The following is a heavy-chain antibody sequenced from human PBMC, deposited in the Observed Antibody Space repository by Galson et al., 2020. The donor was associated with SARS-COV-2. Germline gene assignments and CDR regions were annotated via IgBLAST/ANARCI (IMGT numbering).Heavy chain of an antibody. V-gene: IGHV4-34*01. CDR2: INTSGST. CDR1: GGSFSGYY. D-gene: IGHD3-22*01. Sequence: SETLSLTCAVYGGSFSGYYWSWNRQPPGKGLEWIREINTSGSTNHNPSLKSRVTISVDTSKNQFSLKLSSVTAADTAVYYCARAVYYDSNGYYYLFYYWGQVTLVTVSS. J-gene: IGHJ4*02. CDR3: ARAVYYDSNGYYYLFYY.